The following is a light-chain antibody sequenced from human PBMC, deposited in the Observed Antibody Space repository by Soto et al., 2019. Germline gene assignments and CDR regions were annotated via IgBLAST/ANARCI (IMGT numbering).Light chain of an antibody. Sequence: DIQMTQSPSSLSSSAGGRGTIASRASQGISTYLAWYQQKPGKAPKLLIYAASSSQSGVPSRFSGSGSGTDFTLTISSLQPEDFATYYCQQSYSTPRTFGQGTKVDIK. CDR2: AAS. J-gene: IGKJ1*01. CDR1: QGISTY. V-gene: IGKV1-39*01. CDR3: QQSYSTPRT.